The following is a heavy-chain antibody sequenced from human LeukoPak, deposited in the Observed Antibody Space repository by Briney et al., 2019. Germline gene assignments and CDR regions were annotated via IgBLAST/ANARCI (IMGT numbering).Heavy chain of an antibody. Sequence: GESLKISCKGSGYSFTSYWIGWVRQMPGKGLEWMGIIYPGDSDTRYSPSFQGQVTSSADKSISTAYLQWSSLKASETAMYYCARRGHYDSRGYLGYFDLWGRGTLVTVSS. CDR1: GYSFTSYW. CDR2: IYPGDSDT. J-gene: IGHJ2*01. V-gene: IGHV5-51*01. D-gene: IGHD3-22*01. CDR3: ARRGHYDSRGYLGYFDL.